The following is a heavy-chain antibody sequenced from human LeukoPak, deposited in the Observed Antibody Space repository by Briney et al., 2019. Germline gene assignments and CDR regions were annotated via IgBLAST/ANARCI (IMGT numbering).Heavy chain of an antibody. CDR2: ISGSGGST. D-gene: IGHD2-15*01. V-gene: IGHV3-23*01. CDR1: GFTFSSYA. Sequence: PGASLRLSCAASGFTFSSYAMRWVRQAPGKGLEWVSAISGSGGSTYYADSVKGRFTISRDNSKNTLYLQMNSLRAEDTAVYYCANGYCSGGSCYSNPEEAFDIWGQGTMVTVSS. CDR3: ANGYCSGGSCYSNPEEAFDI. J-gene: IGHJ3*02.